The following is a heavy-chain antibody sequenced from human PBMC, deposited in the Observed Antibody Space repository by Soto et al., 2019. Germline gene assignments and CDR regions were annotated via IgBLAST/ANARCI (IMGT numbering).Heavy chain of an antibody. Sequence: ASVKVSCKASGYTFTSYDINWVRQATGQGLEWMGWMNPNSGTTGYAQKFQGRVTMTRNTSISTAYMELSSLRSEDTAVYYCARGEIGCSSTSCYLTSSWFDPWGQGTLVTVSS. CDR1: GYTFTSYD. J-gene: IGHJ5*02. CDR3: ARGEIGCSSTSCYLTSSWFDP. CDR2: MNPNSGTT. V-gene: IGHV1-8*01. D-gene: IGHD2-2*01.